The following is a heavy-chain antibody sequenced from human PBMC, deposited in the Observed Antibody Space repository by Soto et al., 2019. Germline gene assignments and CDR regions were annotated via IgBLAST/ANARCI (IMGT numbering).Heavy chain of an antibody. CDR1: GGSISSSSYY. CDR3: ARSLLSDFDY. V-gene: IGHV4-39*01. CDR2: IYYSGST. J-gene: IGHJ4*02. Sequence: PSETLSLTCTVSGGSISSSSYYWGWIRQPPGKGLEWIGSIYYSGSTYYNPSLKSRVTISVDTSRNQFSLKLSSVTAADTAVYYCARSLLSDFDYWGQGTLVTVSS. D-gene: IGHD3-10*01.